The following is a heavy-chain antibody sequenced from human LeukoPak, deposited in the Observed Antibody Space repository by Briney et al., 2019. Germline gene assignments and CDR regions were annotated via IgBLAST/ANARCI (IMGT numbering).Heavy chain of an antibody. CDR3: AKTRNGAFDI. D-gene: IGHD1-1*01. CDR1: GFTFSSSA. V-gene: IGHV3-30*02. CDR2: IRYDGSDK. Sequence: GGSLRLSCAASGFTFSSSAMSWVRQTPGKGLEWVAFIRYDGSDKSYADSVKGRFTISRDNSKNTVHLQINSLRAEDTAVYYCAKTRNGAFDIWGQGTMVTVSS. J-gene: IGHJ3*02.